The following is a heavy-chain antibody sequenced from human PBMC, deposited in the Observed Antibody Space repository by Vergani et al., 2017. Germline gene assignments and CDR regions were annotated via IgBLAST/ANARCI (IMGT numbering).Heavy chain of an antibody. CDR3: AREYSSTSGRAFDF. Sequence: VQLVESGGGLVKDGGSLRLSCVVSGFDFSSYIMNWVRQAPGKGLEWVSFVSTGTKSQSYAESVKGRFTISRDSAKNSLYLQMDSLRAEDTAVYYCAREYSSTSGRAFDFWGQGTKVTVSS. CDR2: VSTGTKSQ. CDR1: GFDFSSYI. J-gene: IGHJ3*01. D-gene: IGHD2-2*01. V-gene: IGHV3-48*01.